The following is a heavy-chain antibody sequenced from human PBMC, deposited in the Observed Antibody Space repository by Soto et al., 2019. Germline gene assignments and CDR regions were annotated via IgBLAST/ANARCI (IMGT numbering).Heavy chain of an antibody. V-gene: IGHV3-30*18. CDR3: AKDHLPYTVTPPGS. CDR1: GFTFSTYG. CDR2: ISYDGSNK. J-gene: IGHJ5*02. D-gene: IGHD4-17*01. Sequence: QVQVVESGGGVVQPGRSLRLSCAASGFTFSTYGMHWVRQAPGKGLEWVAVISYDGSNKYYADSVKGRFTISRDNSKNTLYLQMNSLRAEDTAVFYCAKDHLPYTVTPPGSWGQGTLVTVSS.